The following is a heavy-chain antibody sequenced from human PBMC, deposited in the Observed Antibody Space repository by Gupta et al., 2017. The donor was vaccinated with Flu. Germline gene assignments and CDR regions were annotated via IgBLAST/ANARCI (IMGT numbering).Heavy chain of an antibody. J-gene: IGHJ3*02. CDR2: IRAESGDT. V-gene: IGHV1-18*01. Sequence: QVQLEQSGAEVKKSGTSVKVSCKASGYNFITYGINWVRQAPGQRPEWMGWIRAESGDTNYAQNLQGRVTMTTDTSTSTVYMELRSLRSDDTAVYFCARGGHDDWGGSDAFDIWGQGTLVTVSS. CDR1: GYNFITYG. CDR3: ARGGHDDWGGSDAFDI. D-gene: IGHD3-3*01.